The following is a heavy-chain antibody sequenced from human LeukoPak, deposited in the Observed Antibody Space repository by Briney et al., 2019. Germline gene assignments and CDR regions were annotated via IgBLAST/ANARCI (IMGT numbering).Heavy chain of an antibody. V-gene: IGHV3-48*02. D-gene: IGHD1-26*01. CDR3: ARVEGALPYFDY. Sequence: GGSLRLSCAVSGFTFSSYSMNWVRQAPGKGLEWVSYISRSSSIMYYADSVKGRFTISRDNATNSLYLQMNRLRDEDTAVYYCARVEGALPYFDYWGQGTLVTVSS. CDR2: ISRSSSIM. J-gene: IGHJ4*02. CDR1: GFTFSSYS.